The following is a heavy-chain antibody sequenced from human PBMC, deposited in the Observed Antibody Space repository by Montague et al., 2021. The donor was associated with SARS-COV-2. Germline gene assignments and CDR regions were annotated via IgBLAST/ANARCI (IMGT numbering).Heavy chain of an antibody. J-gene: IGHJ1*01. CDR2: IYWDYDK. V-gene: IGHV2-5*02. CDR1: GFSLSTSGVG. Sequence: PALVKPTQTLTLTCTFSGFSLSTSGVGVGWVRQPPGNALEGLALIYWDYDKRYSRSLKSRHTITNDTSKNQVVLTMTNMDPVDTATYYCAHIRTTSGIYFSEHWGQGTLVSV. D-gene: IGHD3-10*01. CDR3: AHIRTTSGIYFSEH.